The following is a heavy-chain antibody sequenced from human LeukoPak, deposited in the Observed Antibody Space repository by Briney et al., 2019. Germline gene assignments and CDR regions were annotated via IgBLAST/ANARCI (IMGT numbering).Heavy chain of an antibody. V-gene: IGHV3-21*01. D-gene: IGHD1-1*01. Sequence: AGGSLRLPCAASGFSVSNKYMSWVRQAPGKGLEWVSSISSSSSYIYYADSVKGRFTISRDNAKNSLYLQMNSLRAEDTGVYYCARLNGNYFDYWGQGTLVTVSS. CDR2: ISSSSSYI. CDR3: ARLNGNYFDY. J-gene: IGHJ4*02. CDR1: GFSVSNKY.